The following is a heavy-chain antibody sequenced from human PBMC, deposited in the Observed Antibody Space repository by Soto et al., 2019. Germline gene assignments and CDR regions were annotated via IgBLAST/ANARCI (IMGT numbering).Heavy chain of an antibody. V-gene: IGHV1-3*01. D-gene: IGHD1-26*01. CDR3: ATAPPGDSGSYYPFDY. J-gene: IGHJ4*02. CDR1: GYTFTSYA. CDR2: INAGNGNT. Sequence: QVQLVQSGAEVKKPGASVKVSCKASGYTFTSYAMHWVRQAPGQRLEWMGWINAGNGNTKYSQKFQGRVTITRDTSASTAYMELSSLRSEDTAVYYCATAPPGDSGSYYPFDYGGQGTLVTVSS.